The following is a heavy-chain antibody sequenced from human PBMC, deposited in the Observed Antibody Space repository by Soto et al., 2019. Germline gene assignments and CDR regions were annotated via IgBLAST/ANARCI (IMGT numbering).Heavy chain of an antibody. CDR1: GYTFTSYY. J-gene: IGHJ4*02. CDR3: ARNYVWGSYRSPFDY. Sequence: GASVKVSCKASGYTFTSYYMHWVRQAPGQGLEWMGIINPSGGSTSYAQKFQGRVTMTRDTSTSTVYMELSSLRSEDTAVYYCARNYVWGSYRSPFDYWGQGTLVTVSS. CDR2: INPSGGST. D-gene: IGHD3-16*02. V-gene: IGHV1-46*01.